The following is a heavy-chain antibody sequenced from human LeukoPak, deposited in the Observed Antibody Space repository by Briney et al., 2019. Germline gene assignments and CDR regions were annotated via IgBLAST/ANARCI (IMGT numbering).Heavy chain of an antibody. V-gene: IGHV3-21*06. J-gene: IGHJ4*02. CDR1: GLTFSTSG. CDR2: IGPTGFDR. Sequence: PGGSLRLSCTTSGLTFSTSGFNWVRQAPGKGLEWVASIGPTGFDRYHADSIKGRFAISRDNANNFLYLQLDSLRAEDTAVYYCATETNGRHYDYWGQGTLLTVSS. D-gene: IGHD1-14*01. CDR3: ATETNGRHYDY.